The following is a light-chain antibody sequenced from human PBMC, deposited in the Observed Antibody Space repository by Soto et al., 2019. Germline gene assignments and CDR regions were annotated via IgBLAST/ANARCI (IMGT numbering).Light chain of an antibody. CDR2: SAS. Sequence: DIQMTQSPSSLSASVGDRVTITCRASRSINTYLNWYHQEPGKAPKLLIYSASSLQSGVPSRFSGSGSGTDFTLTINSLQPEDFATYYCQQTYSTPVTFGGGTKVQIK. CDR1: RSINTY. V-gene: IGKV1-39*01. J-gene: IGKJ4*01. CDR3: QQTYSTPVT.